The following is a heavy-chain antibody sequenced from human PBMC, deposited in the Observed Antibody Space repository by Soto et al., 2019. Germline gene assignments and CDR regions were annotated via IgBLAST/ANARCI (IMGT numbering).Heavy chain of an antibody. CDR2: ISGSGGST. D-gene: IGHD2-8*01. CDR3: AKDFVLMVYASNAFDI. J-gene: IGHJ3*02. V-gene: IGHV3-23*01. Sequence: EVQLLESGGGLVQPGGSLRLSCAASGFTFSSYAMSWVRQAPGKGLEWVSAISGSGGSTYYADSVKARFTISRDNSKNTLYLQMNSLRAEDTAVYYCAKDFVLMVYASNAFDIWGQGTMVTVSS. CDR1: GFTFSSYA.